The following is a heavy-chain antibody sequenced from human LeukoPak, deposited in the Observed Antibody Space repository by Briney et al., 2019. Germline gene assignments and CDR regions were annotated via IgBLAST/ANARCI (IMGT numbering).Heavy chain of an antibody. CDR2: IYPGDSDT. CDR1: GYSFTSYW. V-gene: IGHV5-51*01. Sequence: KGGESLKISCKGSGYSFTSYWIGWVRQMPGKGLEWMGIIYPGDSDTRYSPSFQGQVTISADKSISTAYLQWSSLKASDTAMYYCARLESMIVVVPDFDYWGQGTLVTVPS. J-gene: IGHJ4*02. D-gene: IGHD3-22*01. CDR3: ARLESMIVVVPDFDY.